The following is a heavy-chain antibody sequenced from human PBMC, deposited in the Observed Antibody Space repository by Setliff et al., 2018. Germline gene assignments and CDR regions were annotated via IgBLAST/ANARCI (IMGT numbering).Heavy chain of an antibody. CDR1: GGSISNYY. J-gene: IGHJ2*01. CDR3: ARHHAQYYSDSSGYFYEDWYFDL. D-gene: IGHD3-22*01. CDR2: IYYSGTT. V-gene: IGHV4-59*08. Sequence: PSETLSLTCTVSGGSISNYYWSWIRQPPGKGLEGIGYIYYSGTTNSIPSLKSRVTISVDTSKNQFSLKLSSVTAADTAVYYCARHHAQYYSDSSGYFYEDWYFDLWGRGTLVTVSS.